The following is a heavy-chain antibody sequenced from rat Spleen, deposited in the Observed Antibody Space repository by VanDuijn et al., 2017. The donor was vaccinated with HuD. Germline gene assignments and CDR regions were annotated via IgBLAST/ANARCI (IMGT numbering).Heavy chain of an antibody. CDR1: GFSLISNS. J-gene: IGHJ3*01. CDR2: IWGDGST. Sequence: QVQLKESGPGLVQPSQTLSLTCTVSGFSLISNSVHWVRQPPGKGLEWMGGIWGDGSTDYNSALKSRLSISRDTSKSQVFLKVNNLQTEDTATYYCATYSDYATSPFAYWGRGALVTVSS. D-gene: IGHD1-6*01. V-gene: IGHV2-1*01. CDR3: ATYSDYATSPFAY.